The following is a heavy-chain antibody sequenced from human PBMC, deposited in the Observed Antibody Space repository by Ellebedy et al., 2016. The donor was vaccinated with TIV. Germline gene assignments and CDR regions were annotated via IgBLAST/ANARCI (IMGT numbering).Heavy chain of an antibody. J-gene: IGHJ4*02. CDR2: ISAYNGNT. Sequence: ASVKVSCKASGYTFTSYGISWVRQAPGQGLEWMGWISAYNGNTNYAQKLQGRVTMTEDTSTDTAYMELSSLRSEDTAVYYCARGKKQPYYFDYWGQGTLVTVSS. CDR1: GYTFTSYG. V-gene: IGHV1-18*01. D-gene: IGHD1-14*01. CDR3: ARGKKQPYYFDY.